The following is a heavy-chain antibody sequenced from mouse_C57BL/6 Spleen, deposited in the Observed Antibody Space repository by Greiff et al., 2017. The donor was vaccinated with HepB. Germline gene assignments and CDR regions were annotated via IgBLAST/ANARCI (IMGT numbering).Heavy chain of an antibody. J-gene: IGHJ3*01. CDR3: TGTIEY. V-gene: IGHV6-3*01. CDR1: GFTFSNYW. Sequence: EVKVEESGGGLVQPGGSMKLSCVASGFTFSNYWMYWVRQSPEKGLEWVAQIRLKSDNYATHYAESVKGRFTISRDDSKSSVYLQMNNLRAEDTGIYYCTGTIEYWGQGTLVTVSA. CDR2: IRLKSDNYAT.